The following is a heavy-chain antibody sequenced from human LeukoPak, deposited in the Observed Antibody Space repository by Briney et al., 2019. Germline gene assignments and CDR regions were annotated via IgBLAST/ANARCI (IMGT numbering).Heavy chain of an antibody. CDR1: GYTFTSYG. D-gene: IGHD6-19*01. J-gene: IGHJ4*02. CDR3: ARDHLAVAGTMGVDY. V-gene: IGHV1-18*01. Sequence: ASVKVSCKASGYTFTSYGISWVRQAPGQGLEWMGWISAYNGNTNYAQKLQGRVTMTTDTSTSTAYMELRSLRSDDTAVYYRARDHLAVAGTMGVDYWGQGTLVTVSS. CDR2: ISAYNGNT.